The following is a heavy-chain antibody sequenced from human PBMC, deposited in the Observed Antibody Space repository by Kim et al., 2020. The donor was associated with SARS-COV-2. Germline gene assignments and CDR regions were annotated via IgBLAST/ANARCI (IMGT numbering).Heavy chain of an antibody. V-gene: IGHV4-59*01. CDR1: GGSISSYY. Sequence: SETLSLTCTVSGGSISSYYWSWIRQPPGKGLEWIGYIYYSGSTNYNPSLKSRVTISVDTSKNQFSLKLSSVTAAETAVYYCASYKQWNTEGYYYYGMDVWGQGTTVTVSS. J-gene: IGHJ6*02. CDR3: ASYKQWNTEGYYYYGMDV. CDR2: IYYSGST. D-gene: IGHD6-19*01.